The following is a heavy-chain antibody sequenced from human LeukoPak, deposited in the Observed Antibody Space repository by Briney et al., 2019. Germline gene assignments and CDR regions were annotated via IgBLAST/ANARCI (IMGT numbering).Heavy chain of an antibody. D-gene: IGHD5-12*01. V-gene: IGHV3-7*01. CDR1: GFTLSSFW. CDR3: ARDGGVSGYDLLDY. Sequence: GGSLRLSCAASGFTLSSFWMTWVRQAPGKGRGWVANINQDGSEKYYVDSVKGRFTISRDNAKNSVYLQMNSLRAEDTAVYYCARDGGVSGYDLLDYWGQGTLVTVSS. J-gene: IGHJ4*02. CDR2: INQDGSEK.